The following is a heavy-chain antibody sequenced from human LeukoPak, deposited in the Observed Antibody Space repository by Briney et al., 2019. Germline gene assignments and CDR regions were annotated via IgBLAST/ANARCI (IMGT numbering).Heavy chain of an antibody. CDR1: GFTFSSYG. CDR2: IRSDGSNK. CDR3: AKRSSTSSGYFDF. J-gene: IGHJ4*02. D-gene: IGHD3-22*01. V-gene: IGHV3-30*02. Sequence: GGSLRLSCAASGFTFSSYGMHWVRQAPGKGLEWVAFIRSDGSNKYYADSVKGRFTISRDNSKNTIYLQMNSLRAEDTAIYYCAKRSSTSSGYFDFWGRGTLVTVSS.